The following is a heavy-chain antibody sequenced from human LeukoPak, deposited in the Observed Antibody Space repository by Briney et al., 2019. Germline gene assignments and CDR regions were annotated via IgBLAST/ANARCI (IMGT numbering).Heavy chain of an antibody. CDR1: GGTFSSYA. Sequence: SVNVSGKASGGTFSSYAISWVRQAPGQGLEWMGRIRPILGIANYAQKFQGRVTITADKSTSTAYVELSSLRSEDTAVYYCASAGLQYYDFWSGYYEEDAFDIWGQGTMVTVSS. CDR2: IRPILGIA. J-gene: IGHJ3*02. D-gene: IGHD3-3*01. V-gene: IGHV1-69*04. CDR3: ASAGLQYYDFWSGYYEEDAFDI.